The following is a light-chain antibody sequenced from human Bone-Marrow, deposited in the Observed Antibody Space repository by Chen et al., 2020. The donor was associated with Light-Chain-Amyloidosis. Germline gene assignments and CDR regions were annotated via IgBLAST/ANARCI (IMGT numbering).Light chain of an antibody. CDR1: HIGGHS. CDR2: DDS. J-gene: IGLJ2*01. V-gene: IGLV3-21*02. Sequence: YVLTQPPSVSVAPGQAARLTCEGNHIGGHSVHWYQQKPGQAPVLVVNDDSDRPSGIPERFSGSNSGDTATLTISRVEAGDEADYFCQVWDSSSNHVVFGGGTKLTVL. CDR3: QVWDSSSNHVV.